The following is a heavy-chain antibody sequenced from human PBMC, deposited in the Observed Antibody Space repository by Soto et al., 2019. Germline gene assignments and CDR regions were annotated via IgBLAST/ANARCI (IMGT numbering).Heavy chain of an antibody. J-gene: IGHJ6*04. Sequence: QITLKESGPTLVKPTQTLTLTCTFSGFSFTTYGVGVGRIRQTPGKAPEWLALIYWDDQKTFRSSLESRLTITKENSKDQVILTITNKDPVDTATYYCTKKGQYHDSSACGRDCYMDVWGKGTTVTDYS. D-gene: IGHD2-2*01. V-gene: IGHV2-5*02. CDR2: IYWDDQK. CDR3: TKKGQYHDSSACGRDCYMDV. CDR1: GFSFTTYGVG.